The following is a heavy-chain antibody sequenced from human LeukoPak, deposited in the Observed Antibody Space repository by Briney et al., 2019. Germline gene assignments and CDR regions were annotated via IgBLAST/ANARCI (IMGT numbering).Heavy chain of an antibody. J-gene: IGHJ4*02. D-gene: IGHD3-22*01. CDR3: ARVAHDSSGYNYGQGALDH. CDR2: ITGSGRTI. Sequence: PGGSLRLSCTASGFSFSTYDMNWVRQAPGKGLEWLSYITGSGRTIYYADSVKGRFTISRDNAKNSLFLQMNSLRAEDTAVYYCARVAHDSSGYNYGQGALDHWGQGALVTVSS. V-gene: IGHV3-48*03. CDR1: GFSFSTYD.